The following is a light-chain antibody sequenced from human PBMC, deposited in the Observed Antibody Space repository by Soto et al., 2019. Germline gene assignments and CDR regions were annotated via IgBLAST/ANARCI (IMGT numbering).Light chain of an antibody. Sequence: DIQMTQSPSTLSASVGDRVTITCRASQSISSWLAWYQQKPGKAPKVLIYDASSVESGVPSRFSGSGSGTEFTLTISSLQPDAFATYYCQQYNSYSLTFGQGTKVEIK. CDR2: DAS. V-gene: IGKV1-5*01. J-gene: IGKJ1*01. CDR3: QQYNSYSLT. CDR1: QSISSW.